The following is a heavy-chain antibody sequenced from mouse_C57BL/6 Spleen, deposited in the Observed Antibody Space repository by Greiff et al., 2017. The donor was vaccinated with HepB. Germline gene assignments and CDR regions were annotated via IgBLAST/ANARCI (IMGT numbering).Heavy chain of an antibody. CDR1: GYTFTSYW. CDR2: IDPSDSYT. D-gene: IGHD4-1*01. Sequence: VQLQQPGAELVKPGASVKLSCKASGYTFTSYWMQWVKQRPGQGLEWIGEIDPSDSYTNYNQKFKGKATLTVDTSSSTAYMQLSSLTSEDSAVYYCARGVKTGTFDYWGKGTTLTVSS. V-gene: IGHV1-50*01. J-gene: IGHJ2*01. CDR3: ARGVKTGTFDY.